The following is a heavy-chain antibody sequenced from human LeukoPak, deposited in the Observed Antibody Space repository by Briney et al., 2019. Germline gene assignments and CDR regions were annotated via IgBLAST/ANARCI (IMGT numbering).Heavy chain of an antibody. V-gene: IGHV4-30-4*01. CDR3: ARSPYSMVRGLTWYFDL. D-gene: IGHD3-10*01. J-gene: IGHJ2*01. CDR1: GVSISSGDYY. Sequence: SQTLSLTCTVSGVSISSGDYYWSWIRQPPGKGLEWIGNIYYSGSTYYNPSLKSRVTMSVDTSKNQFSLKLSSVTVADTAVYYCARSPYSMVRGLTWYFDLWGRGTLVTVSS. CDR2: IYYSGST.